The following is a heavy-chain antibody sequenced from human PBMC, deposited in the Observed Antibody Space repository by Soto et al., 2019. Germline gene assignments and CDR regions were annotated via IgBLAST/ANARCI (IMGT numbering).Heavy chain of an antibody. V-gene: IGHV3-33*01. CDR3: ARETIDFWSGYRHLPDY. CDR1: GFTFSSYG. CDR2: IWYDGSNK. Sequence: QVQLVESGGGVVQPGRSLRLSCAASGFTFSSYGMHWVRQAPGKGLEWVAVIWYDGSNKYYADSVKGRFTISRDNSKKTLYLQMNSLRSEDTAVYYCARETIDFWSGYRHLPDYWGQGTLVTVSS. D-gene: IGHD3-3*01. J-gene: IGHJ4*02.